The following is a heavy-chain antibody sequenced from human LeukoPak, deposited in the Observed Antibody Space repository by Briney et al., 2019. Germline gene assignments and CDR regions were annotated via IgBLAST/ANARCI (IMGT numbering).Heavy chain of an antibody. Sequence: PGGSLRLSCAASGFTFSSYSMNWVRQAPGKGLEWVSYISGSSTIYYADSVKGRFTISRDNAKNSLYLQMNSLRAEDTAVYYCARGYSYGYIYYFDYWGQGTLVTVSS. CDR2: ISGSSTI. CDR1: GFTFSSYS. CDR3: ARGYSYGYIYYFDY. J-gene: IGHJ4*02. V-gene: IGHV3-48*01. D-gene: IGHD5-18*01.